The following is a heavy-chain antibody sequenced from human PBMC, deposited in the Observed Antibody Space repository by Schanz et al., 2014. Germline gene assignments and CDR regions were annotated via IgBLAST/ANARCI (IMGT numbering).Heavy chain of an antibody. V-gene: IGHV1-18*01. CDR3: ARDRDQWDGNYLDY. D-gene: IGHD1-26*01. CDR2: IGGSDGNT. CDR1: GYTFTRSG. J-gene: IGHJ4*02. Sequence: QVQLVQSGGEVKTPGASVKVSCKASGYTFTRSGIGWVRQAPGQGLEWMGWIGGSDGNTNFAQKFQGRVTMTTDTSTSTVYMELRSLTSDDSAVYYCARDRDQWDGNYLDYWGQGTLVTVSS.